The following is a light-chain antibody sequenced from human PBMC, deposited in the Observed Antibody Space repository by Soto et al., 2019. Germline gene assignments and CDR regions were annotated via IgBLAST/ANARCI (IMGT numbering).Light chain of an antibody. V-gene: IGKV1-5*03. CDR2: KAS. J-gene: IGKJ2*02. CDR1: QSISSW. CDR3: QKYTSYCT. Sequence: DIQMTQSPSTLSASVGDRVTITCRASQSISSWLAWYQQKPGKAPKLLIYKASSLETGVPSRFSGSGSGTEFLLTISSLQHDDVTTYYCQKYTSYCTFGQGTKLEIK.